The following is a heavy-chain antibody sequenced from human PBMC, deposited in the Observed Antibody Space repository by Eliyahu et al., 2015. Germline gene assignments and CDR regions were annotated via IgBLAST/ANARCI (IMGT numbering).Heavy chain of an antibody. V-gene: IGHV3-23*01. CDR1: GFTFSIYA. CDR3: AKYSSGWRGNFDY. D-gene: IGHD6-19*01. CDR2: ISGSGGST. Sequence: EVQLLESGGGLVQPGGSLRLSCAASGFTFSIYAMTWVRQAPEKGLEWVPGISGSGGSTYYADSVKGRFTISRDNSKNTLYLQMNSLRAEDTAVYYCAKYSSGWRGNFDYWGQGTLVTVSS. J-gene: IGHJ4*02.